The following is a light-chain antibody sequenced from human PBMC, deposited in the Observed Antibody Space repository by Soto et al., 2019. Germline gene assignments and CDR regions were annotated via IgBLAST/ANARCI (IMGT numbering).Light chain of an antibody. CDR2: YAS. J-gene: IGKJ3*01. V-gene: IGKV1-33*01. CDR3: QQYENLPRFI. CDR1: HDIGNY. Sequence: DIQMTQSPSSLSASVGDRVTITCLASHDIGNYLNWYQQKPGKAPKLLIYYASNLETGVSSRFRGSGSGTDFTFTISSLQPEDIATYFCQQYENLPRFIFGPGTKVDIK.